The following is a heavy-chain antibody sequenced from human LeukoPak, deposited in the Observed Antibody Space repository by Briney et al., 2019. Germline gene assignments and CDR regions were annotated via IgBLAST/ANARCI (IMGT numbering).Heavy chain of an antibody. CDR1: GFTVGNNQ. CDR3: ATGSPGIAAAAGARND. Sequence: GGYLRLSCAASGFTVGNNQMTWVGQASGKGLEWVSLVSSGGTTRHADSVKSRFTISRHNSKITVYLQMTNLRAEDTAVYYRATGSPGIAAAAGARNDWGQGTLVTVSS. CDR2: VSSGGTT. D-gene: IGHD6-25*01. J-gene: IGHJ4*02. V-gene: IGHV3-66*01.